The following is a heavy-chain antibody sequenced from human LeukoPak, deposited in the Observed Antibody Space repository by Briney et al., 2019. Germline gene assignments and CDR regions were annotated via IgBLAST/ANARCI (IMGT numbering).Heavy chain of an antibody. CDR1: GFSFSDYG. J-gene: IGHJ4*02. CDR3: VKDQAGG. V-gene: IGHV3-30*02. CDR2: ILYDGSQK. Sequence: GGSQRLSCEASGFSFSDYGMHWVRQGPGKGLEWVAFILYDGSQKYYADSVKGRFTVSRDNSKNTVYLQMNSLRTEDTAVYYCVKDQAGGWGQGTLVTVSS. D-gene: IGHD6-19*01.